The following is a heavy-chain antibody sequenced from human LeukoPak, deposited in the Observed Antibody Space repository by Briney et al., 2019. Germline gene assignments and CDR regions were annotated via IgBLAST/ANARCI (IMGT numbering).Heavy chain of an antibody. Sequence: SGTLSLTCAVSGGSISSSNWWSWARQPPGKGLEWIGEIYHSGSTNYNPSLKSRVTISVDKSKNQFSLKLSSVTAADTAVYYCARVHCSSTSCYYFDYWGQGTLVTVSS. D-gene: IGHD2-2*01. CDR3: ARVHCSSTSCYYFDY. J-gene: IGHJ4*02. CDR1: GGSISSSNW. V-gene: IGHV4-4*02. CDR2: IYHSGST.